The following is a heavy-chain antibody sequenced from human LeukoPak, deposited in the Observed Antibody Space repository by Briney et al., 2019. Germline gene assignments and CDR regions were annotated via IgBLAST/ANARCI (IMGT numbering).Heavy chain of an antibody. CDR3: ARDSKDRDAFDI. CDR1: GFTFGSYW. J-gene: IGHJ3*02. D-gene: IGHD4-11*01. V-gene: IGHV3-7*01. CDR2: IKHDGSEK. Sequence: GGSLRLSCAASGFTFGSYWMGWVRQAPGKGLEWVANIKHDGSEKYYVDSVKGRFTISRDNAKNSPYLQVNSLRAEDTAIYYCARDSKDRDAFDIWGQGTTVTVSS.